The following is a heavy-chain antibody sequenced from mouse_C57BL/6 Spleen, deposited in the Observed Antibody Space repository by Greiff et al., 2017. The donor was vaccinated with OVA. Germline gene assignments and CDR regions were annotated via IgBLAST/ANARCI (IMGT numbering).Heavy chain of an antibody. CDR3: ANYGYYYAMDY. CDR2: ISSGSSTI. CDR1: GFTFSDYG. J-gene: IGHJ4*01. V-gene: IGHV5-17*01. D-gene: IGHD1-1*01. Sequence: EVQGVESGGGLVKPGGSLKLSCAASGFTFSDYGMHWVRQAPEKGLEWVAYISSGSSTIYYADTVKGRFTISRDNAKNTLFLQMTSLRSEDTAMYYCANYGYYYAMDYWGQGTSVTVSS.